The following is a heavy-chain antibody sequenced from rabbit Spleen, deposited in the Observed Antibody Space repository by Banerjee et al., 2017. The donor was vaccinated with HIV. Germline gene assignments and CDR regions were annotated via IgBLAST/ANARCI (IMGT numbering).Heavy chain of an antibody. Sequence: QSLEESGGDLVQPGGSLKLSCKASGFDFSRYGVSWVRQAPGKGLEWIGYIDPVFGTTYYASWVNGRFTISRHNAQNTLYLQLNSLTAADTATYFCVRDTWNFNLWGPGTLVTVS. CDR2: IDPVFGTT. CDR1: GFDFSRYG. V-gene: IGHV1S7*01. J-gene: IGHJ4*01. CDR3: VRDTWNFNL. D-gene: IGHD3-1*01.